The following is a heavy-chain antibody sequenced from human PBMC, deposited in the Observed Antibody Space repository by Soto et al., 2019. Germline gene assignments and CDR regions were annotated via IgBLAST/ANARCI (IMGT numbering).Heavy chain of an antibody. CDR2: IYHTGTT. CDR3: ARVMAAMQNWLDP. D-gene: IGHD2-2*01. Sequence: SETLSLTCSVSGGSISSIDYFWSWIRQPPGKGLEWIGFIYHTGTTYYSPSLRSRVTISIDTSKSQFSMKLNSVTAADTAVYYCARVMAAMQNWLDPWGQGTLVTVSS. CDR1: GGSISSIDYF. J-gene: IGHJ5*02. V-gene: IGHV4-30-4*01.